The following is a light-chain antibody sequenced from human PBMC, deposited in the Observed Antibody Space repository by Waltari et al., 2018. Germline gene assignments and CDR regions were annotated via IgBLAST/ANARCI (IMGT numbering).Light chain of an antibody. Sequence: AIQMTQSPSSLYASVGDSVTITCRASQGIRNDLGWYQQKPGDAPKLLIYTASTLQSGVPSRFSGSGSGTDFTLTITSLQPEDFATYFCLQDYSYPRTFGQGTKVEIK. CDR3: LQDYSYPRT. CDR2: TAS. V-gene: IGKV1-6*01. J-gene: IGKJ1*01. CDR1: QGIRND.